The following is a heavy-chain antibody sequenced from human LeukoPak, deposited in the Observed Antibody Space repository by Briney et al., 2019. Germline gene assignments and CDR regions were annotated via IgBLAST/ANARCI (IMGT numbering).Heavy chain of an antibody. J-gene: IGHJ4*02. CDR3: PRDHNYAFDN. CDR1: GFTFSRYW. V-gene: IGHV3-7*01. CDR2: IKQDGSEK. D-gene: IGHD1-1*01. Sequence: PGGSLRLSCAASGFTFSRYWMSWVRQAPGKGLEWVANIKQDGSEKYYVESVKGRFTISGDNAKNSLYLQMNSLRVEDTAVYYCPRDHNYAFDNWGQGTLVTVSS.